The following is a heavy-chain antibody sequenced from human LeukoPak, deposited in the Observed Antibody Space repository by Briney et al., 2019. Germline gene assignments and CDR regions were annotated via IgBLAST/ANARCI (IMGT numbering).Heavy chain of an antibody. CDR1: GFTFSSYA. CDR2: INGSGGST. Sequence: GGSLRLSCAASGFTFSSYAMSWVRQAPGKGLEWVSDINGSGGSTYYADSVKGRLTISRDNSKNTLYLQMNSLRAEDTAVYYCARRKEIDYWGQGTLVTVSS. CDR3: ARRKEIDY. J-gene: IGHJ4*02. V-gene: IGHV3-23*01.